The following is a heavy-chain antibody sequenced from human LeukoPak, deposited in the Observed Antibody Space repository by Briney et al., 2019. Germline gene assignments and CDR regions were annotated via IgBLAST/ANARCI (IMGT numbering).Heavy chain of an antibody. D-gene: IGHD3-10*01. V-gene: IGHV3-7*01. Sequence: PGGSLRLSCAASDFAFSSDWMNWVRQAPGKGLEWVANINGDGRDTYYVGSVRGRFTISRDNADNSLYLQMHNLRGDDTAVYYCARGVNSAIDWWGQGTLVTVSS. CDR1: DFAFSSDW. J-gene: IGHJ4*02. CDR2: INGDGRDT. CDR3: ARGVNSAIDW.